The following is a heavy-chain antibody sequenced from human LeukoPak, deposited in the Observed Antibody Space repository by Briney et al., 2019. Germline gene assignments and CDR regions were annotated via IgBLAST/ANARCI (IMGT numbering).Heavy chain of an antibody. J-gene: IGHJ4*02. V-gene: IGHV4-34*01. CDR1: GGSFSGYY. CDR2: INHSGST. D-gene: IGHD5-12*01. Sequence: ASETPSLTCAVYGGSFSGYYWSWIRQPPGKGLEWIGEINHSGSTNYNPSLKSRVTISVDTSKNQFSLKLSSVTAADTAVYYCARKPLGYSGYGYWGQGTLVTVSS. CDR3: ARKPLGYSGYGY.